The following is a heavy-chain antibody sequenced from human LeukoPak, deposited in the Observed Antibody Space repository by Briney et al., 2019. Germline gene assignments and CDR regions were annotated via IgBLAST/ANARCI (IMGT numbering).Heavy chain of an antibody. Sequence: PSETLSLTCTVSGGSISSGSYYWSWIRQPAGEGLEWIGRIYTSGSTNYNPSLKSRVTISIDTSKNQFSLKLTSVTAADTAIYFCAREKWSGGAYYFVDSWGRGTLVTVSS. J-gene: IGHJ4*02. CDR2: IYTSGST. CDR1: GGSISSGSYY. V-gene: IGHV4-61*02. D-gene: IGHD2-8*02. CDR3: AREKWSGGAYYFVDS.